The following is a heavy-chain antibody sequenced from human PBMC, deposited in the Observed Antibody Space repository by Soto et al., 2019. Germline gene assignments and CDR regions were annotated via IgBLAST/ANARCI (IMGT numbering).Heavy chain of an antibody. D-gene: IGHD4-4*01. J-gene: IGHJ4*02. V-gene: IGHV4-30-4*01. CDR3: ARSDNYVPFDH. CDR1: GGSISSGDYY. Sequence: QVQLQESGPGLVKPSQTLSLTCTVSGGSISSGDYYWSWIRQPPGKGLEWIGYIYYSGFTYYNPSLHSRLTMSVDTSKNQSSLKLSSVIAADTAVYYCARSDNYVPFDHWGQGTLVTVSS. CDR2: IYYSGFT.